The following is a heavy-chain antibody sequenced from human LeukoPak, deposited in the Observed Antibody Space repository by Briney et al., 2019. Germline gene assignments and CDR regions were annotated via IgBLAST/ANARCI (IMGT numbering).Heavy chain of an antibody. Sequence: SETLSLTCTVSGGSISSSSYYWGWIRQPPGKGLEWIGSIYYSGSTYYNPSLKSRVTISVDTSKNQFSLKLSSVTAADTAVYYCARGLGRDGYKTFDYWGQGTLVTVSS. CDR3: ARGLGRDGYKTFDY. CDR1: GGSISSSSYY. D-gene: IGHD5-24*01. J-gene: IGHJ4*02. CDR2: IYYSGST. V-gene: IGHV4-39*01.